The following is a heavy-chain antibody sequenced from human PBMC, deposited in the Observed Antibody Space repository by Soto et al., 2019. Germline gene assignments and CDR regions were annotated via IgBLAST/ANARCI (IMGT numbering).Heavy chain of an antibody. D-gene: IGHD2-15*01. CDR1: GFTFSSYA. J-gene: IGHJ4*02. Sequence: QVQLVESGGGVVRPGRSLRLSCAASGFTFSSYAMHWVRQAPGKGLEWVAVISYDGSNKYYADSVKGRFTISRDNSKNTLYLQMNSLRAEDTAVYYCARAVVVAARFDYWGQGTLVTVSS. V-gene: IGHV3-30-3*01. CDR3: ARAVVVAARFDY. CDR2: ISYDGSNK.